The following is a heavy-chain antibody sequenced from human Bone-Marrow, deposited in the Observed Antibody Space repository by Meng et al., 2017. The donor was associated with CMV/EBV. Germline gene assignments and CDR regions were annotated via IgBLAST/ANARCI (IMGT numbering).Heavy chain of an antibody. CDR2: ISSSSSTI. V-gene: IGHV3-48*04. J-gene: IGHJ6*01. CDR3: ARDLGCSSTSCYEGGYYYYYYGMDV. Sequence: GESLKISCAASGFTFSSYSMNWVRQAPGKGLEWVSYISSSSSTIYYADSVKGRFTISRDNAKNSLYLQMNSLRAEDTAVYYCARDLGCSSTSCYEGGYYYYYYGMDVWGQGTTVTGSS. D-gene: IGHD2-2*01. CDR1: GFTFSSYS.